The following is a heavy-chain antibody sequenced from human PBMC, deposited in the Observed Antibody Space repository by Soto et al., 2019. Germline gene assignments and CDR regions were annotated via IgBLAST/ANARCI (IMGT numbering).Heavy chain of an antibody. V-gene: IGHV2-5*01. D-gene: IGHD5-12*01. J-gene: IGHJ4*02. CDR1: GFSFTTAGVA. Sequence: QITLQESGPTLVKPTQTLTLTCTFSGFSFTTAGVAVGWIRQTPGGALEWLTLIYYNDDRRFSPSLKTRLTITGDTYKNQVVLSLTNVDPGDTATYFCAHGDGGYEIIYFDFWGQGIPVTVSS. CDR3: AHGDGGYEIIYFDF. CDR2: IYYNDDR.